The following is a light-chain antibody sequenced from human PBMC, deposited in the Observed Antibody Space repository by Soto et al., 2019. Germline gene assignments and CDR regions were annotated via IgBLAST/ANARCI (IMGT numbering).Light chain of an antibody. Sequence: DIQMTQSPSSLSPSVGDRVTITCRASRTMRRSLNWYQQKPGEAPRLLISEASTFQSGVPSRFSGSGSGTDFTLTIISLQPEDFATYFCQQSFNTPYTFGQGSKLEMK. V-gene: IGKV1-39*01. CDR1: RTMRRS. CDR2: EAS. CDR3: QQSFNTPYT. J-gene: IGKJ2*01.